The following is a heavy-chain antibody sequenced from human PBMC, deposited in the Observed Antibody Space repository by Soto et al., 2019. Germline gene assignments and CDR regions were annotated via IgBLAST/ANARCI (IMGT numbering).Heavy chain of an antibody. Sequence: VQLLESGGGLVQPGGSLRLSCAASGFIFRDYAMNWVRQAPGKGLEWVSDISGSGDSARYADSVKGLFTISTDNSRNTLYLHINSLRVDDTAVYYCGKERRGSGWSVCNFWGQGTLVTVSS. CDR1: GFIFRDYA. CDR2: ISGSGDSA. V-gene: IGHV3-23*01. J-gene: IGHJ4*02. D-gene: IGHD6-19*01. CDR3: GKERRGSGWSVCNF.